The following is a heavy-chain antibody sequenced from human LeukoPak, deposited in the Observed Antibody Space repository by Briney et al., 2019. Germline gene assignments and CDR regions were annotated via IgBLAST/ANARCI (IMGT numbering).Heavy chain of an antibody. D-gene: IGHD3-10*01. CDR1: GFTFSYYG. Sequence: PGGSLRLSCAASGFTFSYYGMHWVRQAPGKGLEWVAFIRYDGNDKFCSESVKGRFTISRDTSRNTLYLQMNSLRLDDTAVYYCAKDLMRDRWFGESWGQGTLVTVSS. CDR2: IRYDGNDK. J-gene: IGHJ5*02. CDR3: AKDLMRDRWFGES. V-gene: IGHV3-30*02.